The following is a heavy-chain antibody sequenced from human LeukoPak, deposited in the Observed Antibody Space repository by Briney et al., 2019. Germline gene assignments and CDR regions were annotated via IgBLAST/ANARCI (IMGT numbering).Heavy chain of an antibody. CDR3: VRDDSSHFDY. D-gene: IGHD6-13*01. Sequence: PGGSLRLSCAASGFTFSSYWMLWVRQAPGKGLVWVSRINRDGSSTNHADSVKGRFTISRDNAKNTLYLEMNSLRAEDTAVYYCVRDDSSHFDYWGQGALVTVSS. V-gene: IGHV3-74*01. J-gene: IGHJ4*02. CDR2: INRDGSST. CDR1: GFTFSSYW.